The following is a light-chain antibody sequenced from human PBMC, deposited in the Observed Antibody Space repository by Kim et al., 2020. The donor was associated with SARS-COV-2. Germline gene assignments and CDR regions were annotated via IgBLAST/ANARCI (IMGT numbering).Light chain of an antibody. CDR3: QQSYSTPPT. V-gene: IGKV1-39*01. Sequence: ATVGDRVTITCRASQSIDTYLNWYQQKPGKAPKSLIYAASTSQSGVPSRFSGSGSGTDFTLTISSLQPEDFATYYCQQSYSTPPTFGQGTKVDIK. J-gene: IGKJ1*01. CDR2: AAS. CDR1: QSIDTY.